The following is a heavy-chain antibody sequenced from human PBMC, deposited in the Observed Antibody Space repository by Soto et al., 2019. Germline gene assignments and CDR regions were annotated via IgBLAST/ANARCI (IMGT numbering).Heavy chain of an antibody. D-gene: IGHD2-21*02. V-gene: IGHV1-3*05. Sequence: QVKLVQSGAEEKKPGASVKVSCKASGYTFTSYAMHWVRQAPGQRLEWMGWINAGNGNTKYSQKFQGRVTITRDTSPSTAYMELSSLRSEDTAVYYCARSIVVVTALDYWGQGTLVTVSS. CDR3: ARSIVVVTALDY. CDR2: INAGNGNT. J-gene: IGHJ4*02. CDR1: GYTFTSYA.